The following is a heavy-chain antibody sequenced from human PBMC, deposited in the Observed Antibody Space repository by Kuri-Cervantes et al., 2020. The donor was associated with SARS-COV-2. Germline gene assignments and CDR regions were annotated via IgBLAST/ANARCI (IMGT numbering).Heavy chain of an antibody. J-gene: IGHJ6*02. Sequence: ASVKVSCKASGYTFTSYYMHWVRQAPGQGLEWMGIINPSGGSTSYAQKFQGRVTITADKSTSTAYMELSSLRSEDTAVYYCARDEIAAAGTHYYYYGMDVWGQGTTVTVSS. CDR3: ARDEIAAAGTHYYYYGMDV. CDR1: GYTFTSYY. V-gene: IGHV1-46*01. D-gene: IGHD6-13*01. CDR2: INPSGGST.